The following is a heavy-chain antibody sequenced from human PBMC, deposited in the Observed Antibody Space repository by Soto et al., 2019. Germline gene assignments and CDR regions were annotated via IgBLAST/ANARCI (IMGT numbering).Heavy chain of an antibody. CDR1: GGSISSGGYY. CDR2: IYYSGST. CDR3: ARDAYGDYGDYYYGMDV. V-gene: IGHV4-31*03. D-gene: IGHD4-17*01. J-gene: IGHJ6*02. Sequence: QVQLQESGPGLVKPSQTLSLTCTVSGGSISSGGYYWSWIRQHPGKGLEWIGYIYYSGSTYYNPSLKSRVTISVDTSKNQFSLKLSSVTAADTAVYYCARDAYGDYGDYYYGMDVWGQGTTVTVSS.